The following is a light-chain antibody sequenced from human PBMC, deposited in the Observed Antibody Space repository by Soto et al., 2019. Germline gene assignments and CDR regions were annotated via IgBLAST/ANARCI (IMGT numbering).Light chain of an antibody. CDR2: EVS. Sequence: SALTQPVSVSGSPGQSITISCTGTSSDVGGYNYVSWYQQHPGKAPKLMIYEVSNRPSGVSDRFSGSKSGNTASLTISGLQAEDEADYYCSSYTSSSTLYVFGTGTKLTVL. V-gene: IGLV2-14*01. CDR3: SSYTSSSTLYV. J-gene: IGLJ1*01. CDR1: SSDVGGYNY.